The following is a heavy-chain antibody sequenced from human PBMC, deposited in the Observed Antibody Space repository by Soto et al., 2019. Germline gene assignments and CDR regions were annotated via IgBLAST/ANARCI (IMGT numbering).Heavy chain of an antibody. CDR3: ARVGGAPLGAFDI. Sequence: SETLSLTCTVSGASISDYYWSWIRQPPGKGLEWIGYIFYSGSTNYNPSLTSRVTVSVDTSKNLFSLKLSSVTAADTAVYYCARVGGAPLGAFDIWGQGTMVTVSS. J-gene: IGHJ3*02. CDR1: GASISDYY. V-gene: IGHV4-59*01. CDR2: IFYSGST. D-gene: IGHD1-26*01.